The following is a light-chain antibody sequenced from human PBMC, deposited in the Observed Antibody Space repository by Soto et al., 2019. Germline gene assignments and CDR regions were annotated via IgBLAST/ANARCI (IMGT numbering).Light chain of an antibody. CDR1: SSDIGGYNY. J-gene: IGLJ3*02. CDR2: DVS. V-gene: IGLV2-14*03. Sequence: QSALTQPASVSGSPGQSITISCTGTSSDIGGYNYVSWYQHHPGKAPKLMIYDVSNRPSGISNHFSGSKSGNTASLTISGLQAEDEADYYCSSYTTSGTRVFGGGTKLTVL. CDR3: SSYTTSGTRV.